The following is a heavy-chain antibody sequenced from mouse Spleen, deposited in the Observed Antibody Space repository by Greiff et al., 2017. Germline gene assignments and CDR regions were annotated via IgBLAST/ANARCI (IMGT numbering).Heavy chain of an antibody. Sequence: VKLVESGPGLVAPSQSLSITCTVSGFSLTSYAISWVRQPPGKGLEWLGVIWTGGGTNYNSALKSRLSISKDNSKSQVFLKMNSLQTDDTARYYCARIFYDGYYAMDYWGQGTSVTVSS. CDR2: IWTGGGT. CDR3: ARIFYDGYYAMDY. CDR1: GFSLTSYA. V-gene: IGHV2-9-1*01. J-gene: IGHJ4*01. D-gene: IGHD2-3*01.